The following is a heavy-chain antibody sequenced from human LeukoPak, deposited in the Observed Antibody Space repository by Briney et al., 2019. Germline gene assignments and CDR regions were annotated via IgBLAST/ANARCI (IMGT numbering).Heavy chain of an antibody. J-gene: IGHJ4*02. CDR2: MNPNSGNT. Sequence: ASVKVSCKASGYTFTSNDINWVRQATGQGLEWMGWMNPNSGNTGYAQKFQGRVTMTRNTSISTAYMELSSLRSEDTAVYYCALRSRGYSGYDAFDYWGQGTLVTVSS. D-gene: IGHD5-12*01. V-gene: IGHV1-8*01. CDR1: GYTFTSND. CDR3: ALRSRGYSGYDAFDY.